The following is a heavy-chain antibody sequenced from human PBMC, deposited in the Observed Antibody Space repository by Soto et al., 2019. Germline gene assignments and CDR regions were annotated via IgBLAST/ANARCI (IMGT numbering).Heavy chain of an antibody. Sequence: PGESLKISCKGSGYSFTSYWIGWVRQMPGKGLEWMGIIYPGDSDTRYSPSFQGQVTISADKSISTAYLQWSSLKASDTAMYYCESLRRRHSSSFTGFNWFDPWGQGTLVTVSS. V-gene: IGHV5-51*01. CDR2: IYPGDSDT. CDR1: GYSFTSYW. J-gene: IGHJ5*02. CDR3: ESLRRRHSSSFTGFNWFDP. D-gene: IGHD6-6*01.